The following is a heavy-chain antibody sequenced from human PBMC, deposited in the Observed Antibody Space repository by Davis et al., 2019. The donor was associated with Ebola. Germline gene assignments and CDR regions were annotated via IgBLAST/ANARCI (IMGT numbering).Heavy chain of an antibody. CDR3: ARGVTGDFQH. CDR2: IYNGGNT. V-gene: IGHV3-53*01. Sequence: GSLRLSCAASGIAVSTNYMGWVRRAPGKGLEWVSDIYNGGNTHYADSVKGRFTISRDSSKNTLYLQMNSLRAEDTAVYYCARGVTGDFQHWGQGTLVTVSS. CDR1: GIAVSTNY. D-gene: IGHD1-20*01. J-gene: IGHJ1*01.